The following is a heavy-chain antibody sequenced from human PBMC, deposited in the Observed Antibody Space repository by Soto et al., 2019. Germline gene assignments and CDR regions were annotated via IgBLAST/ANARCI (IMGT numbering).Heavy chain of an antibody. CDR2: IIPLFGTA. Sequence: QVQLVQSGAEVRKPGSSVRVSCKASGGTFDAYTITWVRQAPGQGLEWMGGIIPLFGTANYAQKFQGRVTITADESTTTAHRKLSSVNSEDTALYLCARLGTKAIDDWGQGTTVTISS. CDR1: GGTFDAYT. J-gene: IGHJ6*02. D-gene: IGHD2-2*01. V-gene: IGHV1-69*01. CDR3: ARLGTKAIDD.